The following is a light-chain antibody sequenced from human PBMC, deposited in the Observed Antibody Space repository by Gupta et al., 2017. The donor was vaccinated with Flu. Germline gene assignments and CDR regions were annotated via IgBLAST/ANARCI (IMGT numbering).Light chain of an antibody. Sequence: QTVVTHEPSLTVSPGGTVTLTCGSSTGAVTNAFSPNWFQQKPGQAHRVLIYTTSNKHAWTPDRFSGSLSGGKAALRLAKVQTEDEDEYVCLLPSGVTWVFGGGTKLTVL. CDR3: LLPSGVTWV. CDR1: TGAVTNAFS. CDR2: TTS. J-gene: IGLJ3*02. V-gene: IGLV7-43*01.